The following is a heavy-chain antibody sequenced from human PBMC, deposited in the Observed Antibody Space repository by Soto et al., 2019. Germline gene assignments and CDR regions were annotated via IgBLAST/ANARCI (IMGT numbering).Heavy chain of an antibody. V-gene: IGHV3-33*01. D-gene: IGHD6-6*01. CDR1: GFTFSSYG. CDR3: ALEYSSSSDYYYYGMDV. Sequence: GGSLRLSCAASGFTFSSYGMHWVRQAPGKGLEWVAVIWYDGSNKYYADSVKGRFTISRDNSKNTLYLQMNSLRAEDTAVYYCALEYSSSSDYYYYGMDVWGQGTTVTVSS. J-gene: IGHJ6*02. CDR2: IWYDGSNK.